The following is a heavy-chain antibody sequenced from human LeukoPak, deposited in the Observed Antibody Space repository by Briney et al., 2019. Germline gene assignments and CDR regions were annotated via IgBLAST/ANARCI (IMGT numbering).Heavy chain of an antibody. CDR3: SRDSRIVARRFDY. CDR1: GGSISSSSYY. D-gene: IGHD6-6*01. V-gene: IGHV4-39*07. J-gene: IGHJ4*02. Sequence: SETLSLTCTVSGGSISSSSYYWGWIRQPPGKGLEWIGSIYYSGSTYYNPSLKSRVPISVDTSKNQFSLKLSSVTAADTAVFFWSRDSRIVARRFDYWGQGTLVAVSS. CDR2: IYYSGST.